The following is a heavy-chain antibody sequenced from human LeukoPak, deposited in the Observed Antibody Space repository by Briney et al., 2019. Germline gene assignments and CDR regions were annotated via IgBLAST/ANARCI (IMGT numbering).Heavy chain of an antibody. J-gene: IGHJ4*02. CDR3: ARGDYYDSSGYPTLDY. CDR2: IGYDGSDK. Sequence: GGSLRLSCAASGFTFSSYNMHWVRQAPGKGLEWVTMIGYDGSDKYYADSVKGRFTISRDSSKNTLYLQMNSLRAEDTAVYYCARGDYYDSSGYPTLDYWGQGTLVTVSS. D-gene: IGHD3-22*01. V-gene: IGHV3-33*01. CDR1: GFTFSSYN.